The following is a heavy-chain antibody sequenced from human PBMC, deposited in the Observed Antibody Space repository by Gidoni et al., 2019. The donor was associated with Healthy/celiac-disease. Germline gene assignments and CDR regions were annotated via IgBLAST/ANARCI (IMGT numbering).Heavy chain of an antibody. CDR2: IIPIFGTA. V-gene: IGHV1-69*01. CDR1: GGTFSSYA. CDR3: AREVTGTTGSGWFDP. D-gene: IGHD1-7*01. J-gene: IGHJ5*02. Sequence: QVQLVQSGAEVKKPGSSVKVPCKAAGGTFSSYAISWVRQAPGQGLEWMGGIIPIFGTANYAQKFQGRVTITADESTSTAYMELSSLRSEDTAVYYCAREVTGTTGSGWFDPWGQGTLVTVSS.